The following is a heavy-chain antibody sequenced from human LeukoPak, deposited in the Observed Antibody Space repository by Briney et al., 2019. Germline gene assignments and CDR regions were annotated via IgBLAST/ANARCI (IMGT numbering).Heavy chain of an antibody. D-gene: IGHD5-18*01. Sequence: PGGSLRLSCAASGFTVSTNYMNWVRQAPGKGLGWVSVVYMGGTTYYADSVKGRFTISRDITKNTIYLQMNNLRAEDTAVYYCARGLLRDGYTYSYSFDYWGQGTLVTVFS. J-gene: IGHJ4*02. V-gene: IGHV3-66*01. CDR2: VYMGGTT. CDR3: ARGLLRDGYTYSYSFDY. CDR1: GFTVSTNY.